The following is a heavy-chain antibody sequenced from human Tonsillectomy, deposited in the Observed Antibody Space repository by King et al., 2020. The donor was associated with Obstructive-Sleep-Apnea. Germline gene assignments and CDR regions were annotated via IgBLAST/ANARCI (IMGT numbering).Heavy chain of an antibody. CDR2: IKEDGSEK. CDR3: ARDSCGWGGYFYL. J-gene: IGHJ2*01. Sequence: VQLVESGGGLVQPGGSLRLSCAASGFNFSSYWMSWVRQAPGKGLEWVANIKEDGSEKFYVDSVRGRFTISRDNAKNSVYLQMSSLRVEDTAVYYCARDSCGWGGYFYLWGRGTLVTVSS. V-gene: IGHV3-7*01. D-gene: IGHD6-19*01. CDR1: GFNFSSYW.